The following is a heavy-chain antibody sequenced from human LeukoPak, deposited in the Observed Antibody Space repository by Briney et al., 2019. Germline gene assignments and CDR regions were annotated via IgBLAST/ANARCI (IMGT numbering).Heavy chain of an antibody. J-gene: IGHJ5*02. CDR2: IYYSGST. CDR3: AREHYYGSGRDKWFDP. CDR1: GGSISSSPYY. D-gene: IGHD3-10*01. Sequence: SETLSLTCTVSGGSISSSPYYWGWIRQPPGKGLDWIGIIYYSGSTYYNPSLKSRVTMSVDTSKNQFSLKLSSVTAADTAVYFCAREHYYGSGRDKWFDPWGQGTLVTVSS. V-gene: IGHV4-39*02.